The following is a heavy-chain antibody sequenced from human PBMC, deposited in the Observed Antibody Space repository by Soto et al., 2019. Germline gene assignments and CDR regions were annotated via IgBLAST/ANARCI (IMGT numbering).Heavy chain of an antibody. Sequence: SVKVACKASGFTFSDSAVQWVREALGQRLEWIGWIVAGSGNTNYAEKFQERVSITRDPPTNTAYMELSSLTFENTAVYYCAARPHYYVWGSFRYSDSSAGFWGQGTQVTVSS. V-gene: IGHV1-58*01. CDR1: GFTFSDSA. J-gene: IGHJ4*02. CDR3: AARPHYYVWGSFRYSDSSAGF. CDR2: IVAGSGNT. D-gene: IGHD3-16*02.